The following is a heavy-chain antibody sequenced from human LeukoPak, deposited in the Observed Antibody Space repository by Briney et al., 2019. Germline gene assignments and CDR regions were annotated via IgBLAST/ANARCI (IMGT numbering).Heavy chain of an antibody. Sequence: SSETLSLTCTVSGGSISNYYWNWIRQPPGKGLEWIGYIHDSGSTYYNPSLKSRVTLSRDTSENQFSLRLNSVTAADTAVYYCARDRGLLDGFDIWGQGTMVTVSS. V-gene: IGHV4-59*01. CDR1: GGSISNYY. CDR3: ARDRGLLDGFDI. D-gene: IGHD3-10*01. J-gene: IGHJ3*02. CDR2: IHDSGST.